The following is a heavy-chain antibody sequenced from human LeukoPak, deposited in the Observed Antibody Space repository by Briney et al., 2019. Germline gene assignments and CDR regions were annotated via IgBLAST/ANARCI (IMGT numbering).Heavy chain of an antibody. CDR2: INHSGST. CDR1: GGSFSGYY. Sequence: SETLSLTCAVYGGSFSGYYWSWIRQPPGKGLEWIGEINHSGSTNYNPSLKSRVTISVDTSKNQFSLKLSSVTAADTAVYYCARGIGTTSCYRAWGQGTLVTVSS. CDR3: ARGIGTTSCYRA. D-gene: IGHD2-2*02. V-gene: IGHV4-34*01. J-gene: IGHJ5*02.